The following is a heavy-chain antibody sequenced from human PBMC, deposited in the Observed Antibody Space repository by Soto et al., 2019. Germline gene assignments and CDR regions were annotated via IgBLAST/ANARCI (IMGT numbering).Heavy chain of an antibody. CDR2: IYYSGNT. CDR3: ASFSLYGMDV. V-gene: IGHV4-30-4*01. Sequence: SETLSLTCSVSGGSISSGYYYWSWIRQPPGKGLEWIGNIYYSGNTYYNPSLKSRLIISIDTSKNQSSLKVGSVTAADTAVYYCASFSLYGMDVWGQRTSVTVSS. J-gene: IGHJ6*02. CDR1: GGSISSGYYY. D-gene: IGHD3-3*01.